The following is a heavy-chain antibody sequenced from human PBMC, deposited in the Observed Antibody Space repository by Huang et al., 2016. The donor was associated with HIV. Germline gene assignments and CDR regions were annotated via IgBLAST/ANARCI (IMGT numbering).Heavy chain of an antibody. D-gene: IGHD2-15*01. V-gene: IGHV1-8*01. CDR1: GYTFSNYD. J-gene: IGHJ4*02. CDR3: ATLPPVNYGRSGGRVRDY. Sequence: QVQLVQSGAEVKKPGASVKVSCKASGYTFSNYDINWVRQAPGQGIEGMVWMNPKRGNTGYARKFQGRVTMTRSTSISTAYMELSRLRFEDTAVYYCATLPPVNYGRSGGRVRDYWGQGSLVTVSS. CDR2: MNPKRGNT.